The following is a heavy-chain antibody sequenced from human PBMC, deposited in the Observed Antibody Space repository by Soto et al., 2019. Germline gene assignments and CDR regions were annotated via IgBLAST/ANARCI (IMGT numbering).Heavy chain of an antibody. J-gene: IGHJ5*02. D-gene: IGHD3-3*01. CDR1: GYTFKSFY. Sequence: QVQLVQSGAEVKKPGASVKVSCMASGYTFKSFYMHWVRQAPGQGLEWIGMINPTDGSVSFAQKFQDRVTLTTDRPTSTVYMELSSLTREDTAVYFCARDFGRHGAVDTTGWFDPWGQGTLVTVSS. CDR3: ARDFGRHGAVDTTGWFDP. CDR2: INPTDGSV. V-gene: IGHV1-46*02.